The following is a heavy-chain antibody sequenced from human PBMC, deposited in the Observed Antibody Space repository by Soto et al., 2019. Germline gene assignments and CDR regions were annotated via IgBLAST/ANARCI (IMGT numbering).Heavy chain of an antibody. CDR2: ISYDESNK. D-gene: IGHD3-10*01. CDR1: GFTFSSYA. Sequence: GGSLRLSCAASGFTFSSYAMHWVRQAPGKGLEWVAVISYDESNKYYADSVKGRFTISRDNSKNTLYLQMNSLRAEDTAVYYCAKDMRGSGSYYIYDMDVWGQGTTVTVSS. CDR3: AKDMRGSGSYYIYDMDV. J-gene: IGHJ6*02. V-gene: IGHV3-30*04.